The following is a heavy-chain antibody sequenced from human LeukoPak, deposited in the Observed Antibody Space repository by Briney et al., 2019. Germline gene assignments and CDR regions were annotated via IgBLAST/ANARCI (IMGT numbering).Heavy chain of an antibody. Sequence: GGSLRLSCAASGFDFSSNWMHWARHAPGQGLVWVSRIKGDGISTNYADSVKGRFTISRDIAKNTLYLQMNSLRAEDTGVYYCAKDHYWSIDYWGRGTLVTVSS. D-gene: IGHD3-3*01. V-gene: IGHV3-74*01. CDR1: GFDFSSNW. CDR2: IKGDGIST. CDR3: AKDHYWSIDY. J-gene: IGHJ4*02.